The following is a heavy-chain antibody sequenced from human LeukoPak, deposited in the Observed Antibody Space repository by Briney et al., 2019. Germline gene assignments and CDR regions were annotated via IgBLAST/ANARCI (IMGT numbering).Heavy chain of an antibody. V-gene: IGHV3-53*01. D-gene: IGHD3-10*01. Sequence: PGGFLRLSCAASGFTVSSNYMSWVRQAPGKGLEWVSVIYGGGSTYYADSVKGRFTISRDNSKNTLYLQMNSLRAEDTAVYYCARSEYYGSGGYYFDYWGQGTLVTVSS. CDR1: GFTVSSNY. CDR2: IYGGGST. CDR3: ARSEYYGSGGYYFDY. J-gene: IGHJ4*02.